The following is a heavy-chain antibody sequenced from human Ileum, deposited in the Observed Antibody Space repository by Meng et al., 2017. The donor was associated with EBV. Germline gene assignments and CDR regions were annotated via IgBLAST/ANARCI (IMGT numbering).Heavy chain of an antibody. J-gene: IGHJ1*01. CDR1: GFTFSKVW. CDR2: IRSKSAGGTT. D-gene: IGHD3-16*01. Sequence: RVECGVGWVEPGGSLRLSCAASGFTFSKVWMNWVRQTPGKGLEWVGRIRSKSAGGTTDYAAPVKGRFTISRDDSEDTLYLQMNSLKTEDTAVYYCTTWGGNWGQGTLVTVSS. V-gene: IGHV3-15*01. CDR3: TTWGGN.